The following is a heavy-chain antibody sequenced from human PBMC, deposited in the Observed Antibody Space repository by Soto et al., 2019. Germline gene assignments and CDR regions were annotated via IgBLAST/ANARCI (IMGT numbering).Heavy chain of an antibody. Sequence: QVQLMQSGAEVKKPGSSVKVPCKASGGTFSTSAISWVRQAPGEGLEWVGGIMPVFATPDYAQKFQGRVTXSXDXXTTTAYLELTSLTTDDTAVYYCARDKDRQQLGGNYYYILDVWGQGTAITVSS. CDR3: ARDKDRQQLGGNYYYILDV. CDR1: GGTFSTSA. V-gene: IGHV1-69*05. D-gene: IGHD3-3*02. J-gene: IGHJ6*02. CDR2: IMPVFATP.